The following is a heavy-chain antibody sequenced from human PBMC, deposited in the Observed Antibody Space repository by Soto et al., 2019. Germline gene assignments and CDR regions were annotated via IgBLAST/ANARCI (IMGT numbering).Heavy chain of an antibody. J-gene: IGHJ5*01. D-gene: IGHD2-8*02. CDR3: ARAQVVYHIPNVFDS. V-gene: IGHV3-48*01. CDR2: ISGGSGTI. Sequence: GGSLRLSCAASGFTFSTYAMNWVRQAPGKGLEWVSYISGGSGTIYYADSVKGRFTISRDNAKNSLYLQMNNLRAEDTAVYYCARAQVVYHIPNVFDSWSRGTLVTVSA. CDR1: GFTFSTYA.